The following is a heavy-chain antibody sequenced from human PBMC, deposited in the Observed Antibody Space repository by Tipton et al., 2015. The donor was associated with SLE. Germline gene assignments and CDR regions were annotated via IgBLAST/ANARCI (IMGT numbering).Heavy chain of an antibody. CDR1: GGSISSHY. CDR3: AGLPGGADAFDI. V-gene: IGHV4-4*08. CDR2: IYTSGST. Sequence: GLVKPSETLSLTCTVSGGSISSHYWSWIRQPPGKGLEWIGHIYTSGSTNYNPSLKSRVTISVDTSKNQFSLKLSSVTAADTAVYYCAGLPGGADAFDIWGQGTTVTVSS. J-gene: IGHJ3*02. D-gene: IGHD3-10*01.